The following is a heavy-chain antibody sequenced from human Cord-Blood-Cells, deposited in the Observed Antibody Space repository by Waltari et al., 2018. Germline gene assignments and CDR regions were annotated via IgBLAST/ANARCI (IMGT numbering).Heavy chain of an antibody. CDR1: GGSFRGYY. CDR3: ALILAGAKGDAFDI. Sequence: QVQLQQWGAGLLKPSETLSLTCAVYGGSFRGYYWSWIRQPPGKGLEWIGEINHSGSTNCNPSLKSRVTISVDTSKNQFSLKLSSVTAADTAVYYCALILAGAKGDAFDIWGQGTMVTVSS. J-gene: IGHJ3*02. CDR2: INHSGST. V-gene: IGHV4-34*01. D-gene: IGHD3-9*01.